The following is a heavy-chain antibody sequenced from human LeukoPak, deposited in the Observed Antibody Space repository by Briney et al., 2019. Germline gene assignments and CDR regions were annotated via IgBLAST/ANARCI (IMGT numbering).Heavy chain of an antibody. V-gene: IGHV4-39*01. CDR2: LYYSRTT. CDR1: GGPITSSGYY. J-gene: IGHJ4*02. CDR3: ARQHTRGVVVALVDY. D-gene: IGHD2-15*01. Sequence: PSETLSLTCTVSGGPITSSGYYWGWIRQPPGKGLEWIGALYYSRTTYYNPSLKSRVTLSVDTSKNEFSLKLSSVTAADTAVYYCARQHTRGVVVALVDYWGQGTLVTVSS.